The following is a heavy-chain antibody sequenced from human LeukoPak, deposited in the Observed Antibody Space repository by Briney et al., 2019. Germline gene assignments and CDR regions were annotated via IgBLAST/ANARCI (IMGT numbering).Heavy chain of an antibody. CDR1: GDSISTYY. Sequence: SETLSLTCSVSGDSISTYYLSWIRQPAGKGLEWIGRIYGGGNTNYNPSLKSRLTLSMDTSKNQFSLKLRSVTATDTAVYYCARDRGLYGEVLFDPWGQGTLVTVSS. CDR3: ARDRGLYGEVLFDP. J-gene: IGHJ5*02. CDR2: IYGGGNT. V-gene: IGHV4-4*07. D-gene: IGHD3-10*01.